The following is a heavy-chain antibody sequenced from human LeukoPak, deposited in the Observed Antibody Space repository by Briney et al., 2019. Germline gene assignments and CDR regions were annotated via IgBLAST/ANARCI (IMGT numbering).Heavy chain of an antibody. J-gene: IGHJ4*02. CDR1: GGTFSSYA. V-gene: IGHV1-69*05. Sequence: ASVKVSCKASGGTFSSYAISWVGQAPGQGLEWMGGIIPIFGTANYAQKFQGRVTITTDESTSTAYMELSSLRSEDTAVYYCARGQDIVVVPAAYYFDYWGQGTLVTVSS. CDR2: IIPIFGTA. CDR3: ARGQDIVVVPAAYYFDY. D-gene: IGHD2-2*01.